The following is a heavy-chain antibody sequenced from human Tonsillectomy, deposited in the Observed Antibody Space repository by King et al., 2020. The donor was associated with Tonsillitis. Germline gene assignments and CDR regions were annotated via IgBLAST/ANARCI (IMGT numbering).Heavy chain of an antibody. J-gene: IGHJ6*02. D-gene: IGHD1-26*01. CDR1: GGSISSYY. V-gene: IGHV4-59*01. Sequence: VQLQESGPGLVKPSETLSLTCTVSGGSISSYYWSWIRQPPGKGLEWIGYIYYSGSTNYNPSLKSRVTISVDTSKYQFSLKLSSVTAADTAVYYCAGLEWELRGLYYYGMDVWGQGTTVTVSS. CDR3: AGLEWELRGLYYYGMDV. CDR2: IYYSGST.